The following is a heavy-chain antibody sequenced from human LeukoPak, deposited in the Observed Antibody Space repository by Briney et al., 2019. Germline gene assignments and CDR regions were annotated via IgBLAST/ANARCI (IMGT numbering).Heavy chain of an antibody. V-gene: IGHV3-7*03. CDR1: GFTFSSYW. Sequence: GGSLRLSCAASGFTFSSYWMSWVRQAPGKGLEWVANIKQDGSEKYYVDSVKGRFTISRDNAKNSLYLQMNSLRAEDTAVYYCARRGYYYDSSGYLDYWGQGTLVTVSS. CDR2: IKQDGSEK. CDR3: ARRGYYYDSSGYLDY. D-gene: IGHD3-22*01. J-gene: IGHJ4*02.